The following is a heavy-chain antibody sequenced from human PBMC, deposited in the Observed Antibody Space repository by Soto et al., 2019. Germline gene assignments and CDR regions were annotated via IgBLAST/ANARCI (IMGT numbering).Heavy chain of an antibody. CDR3: ARDGYSSGRGKTWFDP. Sequence: GGSLRLSCAASGFTFSSYGMHWVRQAPGKGLEWVAVIWYDGSNKYYADSVKGRFTISRDNSKNTLYLQMNSLRAEDTAVYYCARDGYSSGRGKTWFDPWGQGTLVTVSS. CDR2: IWYDGSNK. D-gene: IGHD6-19*01. V-gene: IGHV3-33*01. CDR1: GFTFSSYG. J-gene: IGHJ5*02.